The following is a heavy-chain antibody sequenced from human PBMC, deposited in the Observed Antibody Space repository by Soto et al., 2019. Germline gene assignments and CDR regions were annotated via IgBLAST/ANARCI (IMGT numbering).Heavy chain of an antibody. CDR2: LMPIFRAP. Sequence: QVQLVQSGAEVKKPGSSVKVSCKASGGAFSDYAFSWVRQAPGQGLEWLGGLMPIFRAPDYAKKFQGRVTITAAEFTRTAYMEMNSLRSEDTAVYYCASWLKGPDIGNYYYGMDVWGQGTTVTVS. V-gene: IGHV1-69*12. CDR1: GGAFSDYA. D-gene: IGHD2-15*01. CDR3: ASWLKGPDIGNYYYGMDV. J-gene: IGHJ6*02.